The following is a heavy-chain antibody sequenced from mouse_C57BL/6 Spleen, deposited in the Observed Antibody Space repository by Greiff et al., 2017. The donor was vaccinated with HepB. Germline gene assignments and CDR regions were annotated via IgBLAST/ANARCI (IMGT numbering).Heavy chain of an antibody. CDR1: GFSFNTYA. CDR2: IRSKSNNYAT. D-gene: IGHD3-2*02. J-gene: IGHJ3*01. CDR3: VTDSAGRAWFAY. Sequence: EVMLVESGGGLVQPKGSLKLSCAASGFSFNTYAMNWVRQAPGTGLEWVARIRSKSNNYATYYADSVKDRFTISRDDSESMLYLQMNNLKTEDTAMYDCVTDSAGRAWFAYGGQGTLVTVSA. V-gene: IGHV10-1*01.